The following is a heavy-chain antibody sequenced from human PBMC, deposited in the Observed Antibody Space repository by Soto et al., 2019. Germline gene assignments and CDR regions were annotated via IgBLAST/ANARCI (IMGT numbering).Heavy chain of an antibody. Sequence: EVPLLESGGGLVQPGGSLRLSCAASGFTFSSYAMSWVRQAPGKGLEWVSAISGSGGSTYYADSVKGRFTISRDNSKNTLYLQMNSLRAEDTAVYYCARGDSSSWYSNWYFDLWGRGTLVTVSS. V-gene: IGHV3-23*01. D-gene: IGHD6-13*01. CDR3: ARGDSSSWYSNWYFDL. CDR2: ISGSGGST. J-gene: IGHJ2*01. CDR1: GFTFSSYA.